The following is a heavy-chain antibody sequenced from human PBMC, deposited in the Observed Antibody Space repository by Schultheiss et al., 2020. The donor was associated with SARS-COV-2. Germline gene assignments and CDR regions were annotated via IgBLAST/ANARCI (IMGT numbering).Heavy chain of an antibody. Sequence: GGSLRLSCAASGFTFSSYEMNWVRQAPGKGLEWVSYISSSGSTIYYADSLKGRFTISRDNAKNSVYLQMNSLRAEDTAVYYCARDNTYYGPMDVWGQGTTVTVSS. D-gene: IGHD3-10*01. CDR2: ISSSGSTI. J-gene: IGHJ6*02. CDR1: GFTFSSYE. CDR3: ARDNTYYGPMDV. V-gene: IGHV3-48*03.